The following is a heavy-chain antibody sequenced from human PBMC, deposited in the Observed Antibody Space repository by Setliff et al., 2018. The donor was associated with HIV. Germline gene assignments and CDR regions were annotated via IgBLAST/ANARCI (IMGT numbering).Heavy chain of an antibody. Sequence: SETLSLTCAVYGASFSDYSWTWIRRPPGKGLEWIGFIYYSGTTYYNPSLKSRVTISVDTSKNQFSLKLNSVTAADTAVYFCARVTWIQLWLGWFDPWGQGTLVTVLL. D-gene: IGHD5-18*01. CDR3: ARVTWIQLWLGWFDP. J-gene: IGHJ5*02. V-gene: IGHV4-34*09. CDR1: GASFSDYS. CDR2: IYYSGTT.